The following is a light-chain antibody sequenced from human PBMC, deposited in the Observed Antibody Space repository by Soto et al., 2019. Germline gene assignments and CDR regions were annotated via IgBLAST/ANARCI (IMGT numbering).Light chain of an antibody. Sequence: EIVLTQSPGTLSLSRGERATLSCRASQSVSSGYLAWYQQKPGQAPRLLIYGASSRATGIPDRFSGSGSGTDFTLTISRLEPEDSAVYYCQQYGSSPPWTFGQGTKVEIK. J-gene: IGKJ1*01. V-gene: IGKV3-20*01. CDR3: QQYGSSPPWT. CDR1: QSVSSGY. CDR2: GAS.